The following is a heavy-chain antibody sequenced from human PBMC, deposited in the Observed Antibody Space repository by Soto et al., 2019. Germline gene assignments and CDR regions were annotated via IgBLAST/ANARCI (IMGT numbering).Heavy chain of an antibody. CDR2: ISWNSGII. J-gene: IGHJ4*02. D-gene: IGHD1-26*01. CDR3: AKAVEVGQTQWDNYFDS. V-gene: IGHV3-9*01. CDR1: GFTFDDYG. Sequence: LRLSCAASGFTFDDYGMHWVRQAPGKGLEWVAAISWNSGIIDYVGSVKGRFTISRDNAKSSLYLQMNSLRPEDTALYYCAKAVEVGQTQWDNYFDSWGQGTLVTVSS.